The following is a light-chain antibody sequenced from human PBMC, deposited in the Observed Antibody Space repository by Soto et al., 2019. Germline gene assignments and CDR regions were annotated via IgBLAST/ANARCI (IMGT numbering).Light chain of an antibody. CDR3: QQYNNWPRA. V-gene: IGKV1-9*01. CDR1: QGISSY. Sequence: IQLTQSPSSLSASVGDRVTITCRADQGISSYLAWYQQKPGKAPKLLIYAASTLQSGVPSRFSGSGSGTDFTLTISSLQPEDFAVYYCQQYNNWPRAFGQGAKVEIK. J-gene: IGKJ1*01. CDR2: AAS.